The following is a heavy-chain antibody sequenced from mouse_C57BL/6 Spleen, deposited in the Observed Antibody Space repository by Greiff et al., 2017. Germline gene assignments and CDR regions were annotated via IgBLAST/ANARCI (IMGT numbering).Heavy chain of an antibody. V-gene: IGHV2-6-1*01. D-gene: IGHD1-3*01. Sequence: QVQLQQSGPGLVAPSQSLSITCTVSGFSLTSSGVHWVRQPPGKGLEWLVVIWSDGSTTYNSALKSRLSISKDNSKSQVFLKMNSLQTDDTAMYYCARHTNVYLSMDYWGQGTSVTVSS. CDR2: IWSDGST. CDR1: GFSLTSSG. J-gene: IGHJ4*01. CDR3: ARHTNVYLSMDY.